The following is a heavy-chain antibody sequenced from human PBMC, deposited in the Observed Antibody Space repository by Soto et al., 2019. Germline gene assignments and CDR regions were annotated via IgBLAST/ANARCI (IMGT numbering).Heavy chain of an antibody. J-gene: IGHJ6*02. Sequence: SSETLSLTCTVSGGSISSGGYSWTWIRQSPGKGLEWIGYTYQSGSAYYNPSLKSRVTISVDRSKNQFSLNLTSVTAADTAVYYCARDYYGMDVWGHGTTVTVSS. V-gene: IGHV4-30-2*06. CDR1: GGSISSGGYS. CDR3: ARDYYGMDV. CDR2: TYQSGSA.